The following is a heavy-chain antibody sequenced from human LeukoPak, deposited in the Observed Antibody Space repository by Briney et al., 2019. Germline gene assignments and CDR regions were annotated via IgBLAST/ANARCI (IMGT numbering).Heavy chain of an antibody. CDR3: ARGVVVPTYYYYYMDV. J-gene: IGHJ6*03. D-gene: IGHD2-2*01. CDR2: IKQDGSEK. CDR1: GFTFSSYA. V-gene: IGHV3-7*01. Sequence: PGRSLRLSCAASGFTFSSYAMHWVRQAPGKGLEWVANIKQDGSEKYYVDSVKGRFTISRDNAKNSLYLQMNSLRAEDTAVYYCARGVVVPTYYYYYMDVWGKGTTVTISS.